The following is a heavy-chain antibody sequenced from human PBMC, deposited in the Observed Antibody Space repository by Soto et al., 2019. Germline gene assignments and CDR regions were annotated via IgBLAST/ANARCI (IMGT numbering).Heavy chain of an antibody. V-gene: IGHV4-31*03. CDR3: ARSLGVAAAGPFDY. Sequence: QVQLQESGPGLVKPSQTLSLTCTVSGGSISRGGYYWGWIRQRPGKGLEWIGYIYYSGSTYYNPSRKRRVTISVDTSKNQFSLKLSSVTAADTAVYYCARSLGVAAAGPFDYWGQGTLVPVSS. J-gene: IGHJ4*02. CDR1: GGSISRGGYY. CDR2: IYYSGST. D-gene: IGHD6-13*01.